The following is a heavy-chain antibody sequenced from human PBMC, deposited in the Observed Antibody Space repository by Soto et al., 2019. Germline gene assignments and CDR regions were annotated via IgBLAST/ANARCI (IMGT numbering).Heavy chain of an antibody. J-gene: IGHJ6*02. Sequence: PEGSLRLSCAASGFTFSSYAMSWVRQAPGKGLEWVSAISGSGGSTYYADSVKGRFTISRDNSKNTLYLQMNSLRAEDTAVYYCAKDRSRLAYYYYGMDVWGQGTTVTVSS. D-gene: IGHD1-26*01. CDR2: ISGSGGST. CDR1: GFTFSSYA. CDR3: AKDRSRLAYYYYGMDV. V-gene: IGHV3-23*01.